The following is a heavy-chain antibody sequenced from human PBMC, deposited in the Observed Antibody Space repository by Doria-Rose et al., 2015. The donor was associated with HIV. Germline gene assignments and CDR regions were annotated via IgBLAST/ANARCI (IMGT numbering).Heavy chain of an antibody. D-gene: IGHD1-1*01. CDR3: ARGLLRGGWNDVDYYYGMDV. J-gene: IGHJ6*02. Sequence: QVQLQESGAGLVKPSETLSLTCAVFGGSFSGYYWSWIRQPPGKGLEWIGEVNHSGSTTYKASLKSRVTRSLDTSKNLFSLKLSSVIAADTAVYYCARGLLRGGWNDVDYYYGMDVWGQGTTVTVSS. V-gene: IGHV4-34*01. CDR2: VNHSGST. CDR1: GGSFSGYY.